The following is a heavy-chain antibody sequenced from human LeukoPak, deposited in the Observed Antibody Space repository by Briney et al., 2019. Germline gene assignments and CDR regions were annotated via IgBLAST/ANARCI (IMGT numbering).Heavy chain of an antibody. Sequence: GGSLRLSCAVSGFHFSSAEMNWVRQAPGKGLEWISYITTRGDVFYYADSVKGRFTISRDNAKNSLFLQMNSLRADDTAVYYCARVKWHYEGYFGYWGQGTLVTVSS. V-gene: IGHV3-48*03. D-gene: IGHD3-22*01. CDR1: GFHFSSAE. J-gene: IGHJ4*02. CDR3: ARVKWHYEGYFGY. CDR2: ITTRGDVF.